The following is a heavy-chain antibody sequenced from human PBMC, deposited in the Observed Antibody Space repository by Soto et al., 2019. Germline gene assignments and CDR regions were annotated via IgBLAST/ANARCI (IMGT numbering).Heavy chain of an antibody. CDR2: VTASGGGT. J-gene: IGHJ4*02. D-gene: IGHD5-18*01. Sequence: PGGSLRLSCAASGFIFNNYAMTWVRQAPGKGLEWVSTVTASGGGTFYANSVKGRFTISRDNSRNTLHLQMSSLRVEDTALYYCAKALVHALTANFGYWGQGTLVTVSS. CDR1: GFIFNNYA. V-gene: IGHV3-23*01. CDR3: AKALVHALTANFGY.